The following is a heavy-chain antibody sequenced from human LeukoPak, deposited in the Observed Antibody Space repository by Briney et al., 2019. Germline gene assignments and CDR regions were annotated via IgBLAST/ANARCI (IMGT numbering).Heavy chain of an antibody. Sequence: GGSLRLSCAASGFTFSSYAMSWVRQAPGKGLERVSAISGSGGSTYYADSVKGRFTISRDNSKNTLYLQMNSLRAEDTAVYYCAKDTSYTLAAAGLIDYWGQGTLVTVSS. CDR2: ISGSGGST. CDR1: GFTFSSYA. CDR3: AKDTSYTLAAAGLIDY. V-gene: IGHV3-23*01. D-gene: IGHD6-13*01. J-gene: IGHJ4*02.